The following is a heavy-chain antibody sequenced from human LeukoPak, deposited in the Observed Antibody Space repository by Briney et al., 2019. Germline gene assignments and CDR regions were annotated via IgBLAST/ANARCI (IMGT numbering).Heavy chain of an antibody. D-gene: IGHD2/OR15-2a*01. Sequence: GSLRLSCAASGFSFTSYWMNWVRQAPGKGLEWVANIKYDGSEKNYVGSVKGRFTISRDNAKKSLYLQMDSLRAEDTAVYYCARRNLFDYWGQGALFIVSS. CDR3: ARRNLFDY. CDR1: GFSFTSYW. V-gene: IGHV3-7*01. CDR2: IKYDGSEK. J-gene: IGHJ4*02.